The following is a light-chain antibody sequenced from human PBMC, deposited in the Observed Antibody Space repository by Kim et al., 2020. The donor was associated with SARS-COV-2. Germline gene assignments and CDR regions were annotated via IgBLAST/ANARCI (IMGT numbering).Light chain of an antibody. J-gene: IGKJ4*01. CDR2: SAS. Sequence: EIVMTQSPATLSVSPGERATLSCRASQNIGSNLVWCQQKPGQPPRLLIYSASTRAAGVPARFRGSGSGTEFTLTITSLQSEDFAVYYCQQYNDWPPVLTFGGGTKVDIK. CDR3: QQYNDWPPVLT. V-gene: IGKV3-15*01. CDR1: QNIGSN.